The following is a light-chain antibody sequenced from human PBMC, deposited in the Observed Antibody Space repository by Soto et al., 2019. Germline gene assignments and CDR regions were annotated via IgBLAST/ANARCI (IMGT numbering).Light chain of an antibody. CDR3: CSYAGSSTFGV. CDR1: SSDVGGYNC. CDR2: DVS. J-gene: IGLJ2*01. Sequence: QSALTQPRSVSGSPGQSVTTSCTGTSSDVGGYNCVSWYQQHPGKAPKFIIYDVSQRPSGVPDRFSGSKSGNTASLTISGLQAEDEADYYCCSYAGSSTFGVFGGGTKLTVL. V-gene: IGLV2-11*01.